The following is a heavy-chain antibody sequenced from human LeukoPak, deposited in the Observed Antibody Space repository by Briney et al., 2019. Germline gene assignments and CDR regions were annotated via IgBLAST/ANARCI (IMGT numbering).Heavy chain of an antibody. J-gene: IGHJ3*02. CDR2: IYSGGST. Sequence: GGSLRLSCAATGFTVSSNYMSWVRQAPGNGLEWVSVIYSGGSTYYADSVKGRFTISRDNSKNTLYLQMNSLRAEDTAVYYCARASSVNDAFDIWGQGTVVTVSS. CDR1: GFTVSSNY. CDR3: ARASSVNDAFDI. V-gene: IGHV3-53*01. D-gene: IGHD6-6*01.